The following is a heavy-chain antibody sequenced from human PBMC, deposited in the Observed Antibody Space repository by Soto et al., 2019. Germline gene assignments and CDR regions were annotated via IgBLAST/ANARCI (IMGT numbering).Heavy chain of an antibody. D-gene: IGHD6-19*01. Sequence: QVQLVQSGAEVKKPGSSVKVSCKASGGTFSSYTISWVRQAPGQGLEWMGRIIPILGIANYAQKFQGRVTITADKSTSTAYMELSSLRSEDTAVYYCARGAVAGTTNWFDPWGQGTLVTVSS. CDR3: ARGAVAGTTNWFDP. J-gene: IGHJ5*02. CDR1: GGTFSSYT. V-gene: IGHV1-69*02. CDR2: IIPILGIA.